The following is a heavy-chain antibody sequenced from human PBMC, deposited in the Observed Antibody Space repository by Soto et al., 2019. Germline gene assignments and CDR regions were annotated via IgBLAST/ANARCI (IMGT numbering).Heavy chain of an antibody. J-gene: IGHJ6*02. CDR2: INSDGSST. Sequence: GGSLRLSCAASGFTFSSYGMHWVRQAPGKGLVWVSRINSDGSSTSYADSVKGRFTISRDNAKNTLYLQMNSLRAEDTAVYYCAREGPDYYYGMDVWGQGTTVTVS. V-gene: IGHV3-74*01. CDR1: GFTFSSYG. CDR3: AREGPDYYYGMDV.